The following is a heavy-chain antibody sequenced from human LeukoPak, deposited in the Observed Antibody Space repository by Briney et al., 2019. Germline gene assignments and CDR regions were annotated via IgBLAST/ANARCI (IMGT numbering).Heavy chain of an antibody. CDR1: GFTFSDYY. D-gene: IGHD5-18*01. V-gene: IGHV3-11*04. Sequence: GGSLRLSCAASGFTFSDYYMTWIRQAPGNGLEWVSYISSSGSTINHADSVRGRFTISRDNAKNSLYLEMNSLRAEDTAVYYCGRGYSNGPAIDSWGQGTLVTVSS. CDR3: GRGYSNGPAIDS. CDR2: ISSSGSTI. J-gene: IGHJ4*02.